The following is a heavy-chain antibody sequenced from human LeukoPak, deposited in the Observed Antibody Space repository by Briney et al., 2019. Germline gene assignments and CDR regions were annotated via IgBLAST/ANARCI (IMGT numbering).Heavy chain of an antibody. CDR3: ARVRGYGDYYFDY. CDR1: GGSISSYY. Sequence: SETLSLTCTVSGGSISSYYWSWIRQPAGKGLEWIGRIYTSGSTNYNPSLKSRVTISVDKSKNQFSLKLSSVTAADTAVYYCARVRGYGDYYFDYWGPGTLVTVSS. D-gene: IGHD4-17*01. J-gene: IGHJ4*02. V-gene: IGHV4-4*07. CDR2: IYTSGST.